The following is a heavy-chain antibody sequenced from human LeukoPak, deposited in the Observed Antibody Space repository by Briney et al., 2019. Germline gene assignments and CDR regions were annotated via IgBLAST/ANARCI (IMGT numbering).Heavy chain of an antibody. D-gene: IGHD6-13*01. CDR1: GGSISSTSYY. J-gene: IGHJ4*02. V-gene: IGHV4-61*01. Sequence: NPSETLSLTCTVSGGSISSTSYYWSWIRQPPGKGLEWIGYIYYTGYTNYNPSLKSRVTISLERSKSQFSLKLTSVTAADTAVYFCARVGHRPRDIAAADAFDYWGQGTLVTVSS. CDR3: ARVGHRPRDIAAADAFDY. CDR2: IYYTGYT.